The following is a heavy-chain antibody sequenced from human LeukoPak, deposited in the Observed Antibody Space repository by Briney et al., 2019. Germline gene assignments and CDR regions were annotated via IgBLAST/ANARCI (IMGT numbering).Heavy chain of an antibody. D-gene: IGHD3-22*01. CDR2: IDSDGSRI. V-gene: IGHV3-74*03. CDR1: GFTFSTSW. J-gene: IGHJ4*02. CDR3: ARSGYYYDSSGYYYFDY. Sequence: QPGGSQRLSCEGSGFTFSTSWMHWVRQAPGKGLVWVSRIDSDGSRITYADSVKGRFTISRDNAKNTVYLQMNSLRAEDTAVYYCARSGYYYDSSGYYYFDYWGQGTLVTVSS.